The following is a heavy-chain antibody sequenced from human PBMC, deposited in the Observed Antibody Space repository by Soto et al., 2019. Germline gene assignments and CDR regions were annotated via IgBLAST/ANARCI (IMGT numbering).Heavy chain of an antibody. CDR3: ARDPPTGTTLDWVDS. Sequence: EVQLVESGGGLVKPGGSLRLSCAASGFSFSSDSMGWVRQAPGKGLEWVSSISSSGSFMNYADSVKGRFTISRDKAKNSLYLKMSRLKEEDTAVYYCARDPPTGTTLDWVDSWGKGILVTVSS. CDR1: GFSFSSDS. V-gene: IGHV3-21*01. J-gene: IGHJ5*01. D-gene: IGHD1-7*01. CDR2: ISSSGSFM.